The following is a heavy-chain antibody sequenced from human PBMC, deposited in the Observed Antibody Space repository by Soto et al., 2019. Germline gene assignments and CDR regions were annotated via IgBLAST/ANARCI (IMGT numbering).Heavy chain of an antibody. CDR2: IFPTGNT. CDR3: ARGSLGRDY. D-gene: IGHD1-26*01. V-gene: IGHV4-4*07. CDR1: SASLSNYY. J-gene: IGHJ4*02. Sequence: SETLSLTCTVSSASLSNYYWSWIRQPAGKGLEWIGRIFPTGNTDYNPSLRSRVTMSVDTSKNQFSLKLNSVTAAHTAVYYCARGSLGRDYWSPETLVTVSS.